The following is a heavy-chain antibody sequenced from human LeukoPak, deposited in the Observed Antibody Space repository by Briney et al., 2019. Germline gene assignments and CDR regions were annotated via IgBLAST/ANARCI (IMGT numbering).Heavy chain of an antibody. CDR1: GGSISGSSYY. CDR3: ARRPAAFDI. Sequence: SETLSLTCTVSGGSISGSSYYWGWIRQPPGKGLEWIGSIYYSGSTYYNPSLKSRVTISEDTSKNQFSLKLSSATAADTAVYYCARRPAAFDIWGQGTMVTVSS. V-gene: IGHV4-39*01. CDR2: IYYSGST. J-gene: IGHJ3*02.